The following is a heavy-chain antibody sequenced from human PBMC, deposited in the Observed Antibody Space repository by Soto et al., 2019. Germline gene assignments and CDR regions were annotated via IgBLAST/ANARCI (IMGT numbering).Heavy chain of an antibody. Sequence: PSETLSLTCTVSGGSISSGGYYWSWVRQHPGKGLEWIGCIYYSGNTYYNPSLKSRVTISVDTSKNQFSLKLSSVTAADTAVYYCARGPPLGYWGQGTLVTVSS. CDR2: IYYSGNT. CDR3: ARGPPLGY. V-gene: IGHV4-31*03. CDR1: GGSISSGGYY. J-gene: IGHJ4*02.